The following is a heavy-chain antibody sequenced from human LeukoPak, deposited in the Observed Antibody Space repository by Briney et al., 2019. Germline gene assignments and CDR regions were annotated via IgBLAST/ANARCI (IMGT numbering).Heavy chain of an antibody. Sequence: ASVKVSCKASGYTFTGYYLHWVRQAPGESLEWMGRINPNSGDTNYVQKFQGRVTMTRDTSVNTAYMELSRLRSDDTAAYYCAREDLSLRTMDVWGQGSPVTVSS. CDR2: INPNSGDT. CDR1: GYTFTGYY. CDR3: AREDLSLRTMDV. V-gene: IGHV1-2*02. D-gene: IGHD2-15*01. J-gene: IGHJ6*02.